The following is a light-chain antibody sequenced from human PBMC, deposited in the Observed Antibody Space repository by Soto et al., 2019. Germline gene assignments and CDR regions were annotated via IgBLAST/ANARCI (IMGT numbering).Light chain of an antibody. CDR2: GAS. CDR1: QSVSSNY. CDR3: QQYGRSPPFA. Sequence: EIVLTQSPGTLSLSPGERATLSCRASQSVSSNYIAWYQQNPGEAPRLLIYGASTRATGIPDRFSGSGSGTDFTLTISRLEPEDFAVDFCQQYGRSPPFAFGHGTKVEIK. V-gene: IGKV3-20*01. J-gene: IGKJ2*01.